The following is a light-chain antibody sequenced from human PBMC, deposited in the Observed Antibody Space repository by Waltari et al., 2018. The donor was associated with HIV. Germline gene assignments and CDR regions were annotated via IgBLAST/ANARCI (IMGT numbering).Light chain of an antibody. Sequence: QSVLTQPPSASGTPGQRVTISCSASNSNIGRNTVSWFQQLPGTAPKVLIYGKNQRPSGVPDRFSGSKSGTSASLAISGLQSDDEADYFCASWDDSFNGPVFGGGTKLTVV. CDR2: GKN. V-gene: IGLV1-44*01. CDR3: ASWDDSFNGPV. CDR1: NSNIGRNT. J-gene: IGLJ2*01.